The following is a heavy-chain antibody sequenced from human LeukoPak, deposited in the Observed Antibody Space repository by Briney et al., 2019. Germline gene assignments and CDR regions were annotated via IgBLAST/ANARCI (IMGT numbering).Heavy chain of an antibody. CDR1: GGSISSGGYY. Sequence: SETLSLTCTVSGGSISSGGYYWSWIRQHPGKGLEWIGYIYYSGSTYYNPSLKSRVTMSVDTSKKQFSLKLSSVTAADTAVYYCARESGYGNFYYFDYWGQGTLVTVSS. CDR3: ARESGYGNFYYFDY. D-gene: IGHD5-12*01. V-gene: IGHV4-31*03. J-gene: IGHJ4*02. CDR2: IYYSGST.